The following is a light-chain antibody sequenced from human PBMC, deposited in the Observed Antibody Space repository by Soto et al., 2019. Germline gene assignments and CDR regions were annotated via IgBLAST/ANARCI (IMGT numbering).Light chain of an antibody. Sequence: QSVLTQPASVSGSPGQSITISCTGGSXDIGGYNYVSWFQQHPGKAPKLMIYEVTNRPSGVSNRFSGSKSGSTASLTISGLQAEDEADYYCSSYTSSNTLVFGTGTKVTVL. V-gene: IGLV2-14*01. CDR1: SXDIGGYNY. J-gene: IGLJ1*01. CDR3: SSYTSSNTLV. CDR2: EVT.